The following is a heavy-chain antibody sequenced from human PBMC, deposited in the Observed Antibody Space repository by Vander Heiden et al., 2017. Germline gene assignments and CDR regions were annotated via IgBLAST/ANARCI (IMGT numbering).Heavy chain of an antibody. CDR3: ARDKPMTTVSTTSAFDI. V-gene: IGHV1-69*06. J-gene: IGHJ3*02. Sequence: VRLVQSGAEVKKPGSSVKVTCKAACGTFSSHAIRRFRQAPGQGLEWMGGIIPIFGTANSAQKYQGRVTITADKSTSTAYMELSSLRSEDTAVYYCARDKPMTTVSTTSAFDIWGQGTMVTVSS. CDR2: IIPIFGTA. CDR1: CGTFSSHA. D-gene: IGHD4-17*01.